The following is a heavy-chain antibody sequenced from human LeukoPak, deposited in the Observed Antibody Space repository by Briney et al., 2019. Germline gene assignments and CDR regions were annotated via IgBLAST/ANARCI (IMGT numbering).Heavy chain of an antibody. V-gene: IGHV1-69*13. J-gene: IGHJ3*02. CDR1: GGTFSSYA. CDR2: IIPIFGTA. Sequence: SVKVSCKASGGTFSSYAISWVRQAPGQGLEWMGGIIPIFGTANYAQKFQGRVTITADESTSTAYMELSSLRSEDTVVYYCARGRIAVAGTEVWAFDIWGQGTMVTVSS. D-gene: IGHD6-19*01. CDR3: ARGRIAVAGTEVWAFDI.